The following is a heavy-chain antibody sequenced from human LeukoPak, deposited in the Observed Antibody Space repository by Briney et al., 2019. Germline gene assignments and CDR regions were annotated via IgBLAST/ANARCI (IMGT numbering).Heavy chain of an antibody. CDR2: IKQDGSEK. D-gene: IGHD6-19*01. Sequence: PGGSLRLSCAASGFTFSSYWMSWVRQAPGKGLERVANIKQDGSEKYYVDSMKGRFTISRDNAKNSLYLQMNSLRAEDTAVYYCARDRVAGTHDLWGQGTLVTVSS. CDR3: ARDRVAGTHDL. J-gene: IGHJ4*02. V-gene: IGHV3-7*01. CDR1: GFTFSSYW.